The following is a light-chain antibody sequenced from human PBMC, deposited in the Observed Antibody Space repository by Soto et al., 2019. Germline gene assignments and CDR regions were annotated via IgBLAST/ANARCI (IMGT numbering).Light chain of an antibody. Sequence: EIVMTQSPATLSVSPGERATLSCRASQSVSSNLAWYQQKPGQAPRLLIYGASTRATGIPARFSGSGSGTEFTLSISSLQSEDFAVYYCQPYYNWPPHTFGQGTKLEIK. CDR1: QSVSSN. CDR2: GAS. V-gene: IGKV3-15*01. J-gene: IGKJ2*01. CDR3: QPYYNWPPHT.